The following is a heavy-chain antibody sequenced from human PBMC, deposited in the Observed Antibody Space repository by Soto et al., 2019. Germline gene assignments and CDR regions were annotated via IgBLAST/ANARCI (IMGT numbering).Heavy chain of an antibody. CDR3: ARDLRGYCSGGRCPHYYYYGMDV. CDR2: ISPIFGTA. Sequence: GASVKVSCKASGGTFSSYAISWVRQAPGQGLEWMGGISPIFGTANYAQKFQGRVTITEDESTSTAYMELSSLRSEDTAVYYCARDLRGYCSGGRCPHYYYYGMDVWGQGTTVTVSS. D-gene: IGHD2-15*01. V-gene: IGHV1-69*13. J-gene: IGHJ6*02. CDR1: GGTFSSYA.